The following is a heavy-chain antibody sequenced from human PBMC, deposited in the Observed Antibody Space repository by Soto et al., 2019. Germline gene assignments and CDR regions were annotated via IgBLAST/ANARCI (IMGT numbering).Heavy chain of an antibody. J-gene: IGHJ4*02. CDR2: IYSGGST. CDR3: ARWNYDTTGYYKGALDY. D-gene: IGHD3-22*01. CDR1: GFTFSSYS. Sequence: GGSLRLSCAASGFTFSSYSMSWVRQAPGKGLEWVSVIYSGGSTYYADSVKGRFTISRDNAKNSLYLQMNSLRAEDTAVYYCARWNYDTTGYYKGALDYWGQGTLVTVSS. V-gene: IGHV3-66*01.